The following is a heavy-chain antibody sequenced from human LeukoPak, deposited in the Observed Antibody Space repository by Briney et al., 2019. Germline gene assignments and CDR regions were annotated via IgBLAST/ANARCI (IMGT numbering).Heavy chain of an antibody. V-gene: IGHV3-23*01. D-gene: IGHD3-3*01. CDR3: AKDLTIFGVVTEI. J-gene: IGHJ4*02. CDR1: GFTFCSYA. Sequence: GGSLRLSCAASGFTFCSYAMSWVRQAPGKGLEWVSAVSGSGGSTYYADSVKGRFTISRDNSKNTLYLQMNSLRAEDTAVYYCAKDLTIFGVVTEIWGQGTLVTVSS. CDR2: VSGSGGST.